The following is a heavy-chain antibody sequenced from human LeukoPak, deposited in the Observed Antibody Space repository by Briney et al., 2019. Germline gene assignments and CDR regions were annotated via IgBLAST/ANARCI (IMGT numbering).Heavy chain of an antibody. J-gene: IGHJ4*02. CDR2: IYTSGST. D-gene: IGHD6-13*01. CDR3: AREQQLASYFDY. V-gene: IGHV4-59*01. Sequence: SETLSLTCTVSGGSISSYYWSWIRQPPGKGLEWIGYIYTSGSTNYNPSLKSRVTISVDTSKNQFSLKLSSVTAADTAVYYCAREQQLASYFDYWGQGTLVTVSS. CDR1: GGSISSYY.